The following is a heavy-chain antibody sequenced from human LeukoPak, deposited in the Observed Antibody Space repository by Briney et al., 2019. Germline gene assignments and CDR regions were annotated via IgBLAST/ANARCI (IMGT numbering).Heavy chain of an antibody. CDR1: GGSFSGYY. J-gene: IGHJ6*03. V-gene: IGHV4-34*01. D-gene: IGHD2-21*02. Sequence: SETLSLTCAVDGGSFSGYYWSWIRQPPGKGLEWMGVINHGGSTNYNPSLKSRVSISVDTSKNQFSLRLISVTAADTAVYYCARGPLVVVTPTSAYYMDVWGKGTTVTVSS. CDR3: ARGPLVVVTPTSAYYMDV. CDR2: INHGGST.